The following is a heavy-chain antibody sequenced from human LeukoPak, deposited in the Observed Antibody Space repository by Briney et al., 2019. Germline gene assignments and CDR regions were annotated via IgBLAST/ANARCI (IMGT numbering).Heavy chain of an antibody. CDR3: ARDGGITGTTSRGSFDY. Sequence: GGSLRLSCAASGSFSSYVMTWVRQAPGRGLERVSTLSANGGSTYYADSVKGRFTISRDNSKNTLYLQMNSLRAEDTAVYYCARDGGITGTTSRGSFDYWGQGTLVTVSS. CDR1: GSFSSYV. V-gene: IGHV3-23*01. CDR2: LSANGGST. J-gene: IGHJ4*02. D-gene: IGHD1-7*01.